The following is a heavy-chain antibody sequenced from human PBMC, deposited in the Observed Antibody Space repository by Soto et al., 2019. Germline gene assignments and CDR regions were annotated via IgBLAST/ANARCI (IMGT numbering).Heavy chain of an antibody. CDR1: GGSISSGGYY. CDR2: IYYSGNT. J-gene: IGHJ4*02. D-gene: IGHD6-19*01. V-gene: IGHV4-31*03. Sequence: QVKLQESGPGLVKPSETLSLTCSVSGGSISSGGYYWNWIRQHPERVLEWIGSIYYSGNTVLNPSLTSRAHISSDTSKHEFSLTLTSWTAADTAFYFCARASGGAVADFDYWGQGTLVTVSS. CDR3: ARASGGAVADFDY.